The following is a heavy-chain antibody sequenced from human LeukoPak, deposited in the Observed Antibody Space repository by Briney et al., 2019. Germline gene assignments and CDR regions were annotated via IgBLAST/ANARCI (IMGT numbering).Heavy chain of an antibody. Sequence: PSETLSLTCTVPGGSISSYYWSWIRQPPGKGLEWIGYIYYSGSTNYNPSLKSRVTISVDTSKNQFTLKLSSVTAADTAVYYCASSLISRLDYWGQGTLVTVSS. J-gene: IGHJ4*02. CDR3: ASSLISRLDY. CDR2: IYYSGST. V-gene: IGHV4-59*01. D-gene: IGHD3-16*02. CDR1: GGSISSYY.